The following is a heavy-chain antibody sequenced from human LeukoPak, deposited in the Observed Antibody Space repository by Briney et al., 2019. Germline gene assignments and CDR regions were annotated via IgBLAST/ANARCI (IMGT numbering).Heavy chain of an antibody. V-gene: IGHV4-34*01. D-gene: IGHD3-16*01. CDR2: INDSGSP. CDR3: ARGPHQHWPLGQF. CDR1: GVSFSGYH. J-gene: IGHJ4*02. Sequence: SETLSLTCEVNGVSFSGYHWTWIRQPPGKGLQYIGEINDSGSPIYNPSLKSRVTISVDTSKNQFSVNLTSVTAADTAVYYCARGPHQHWPLGQFWGQGSLVTVSS.